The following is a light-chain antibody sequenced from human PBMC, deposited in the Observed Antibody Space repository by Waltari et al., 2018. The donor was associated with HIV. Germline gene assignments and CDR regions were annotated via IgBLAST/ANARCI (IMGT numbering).Light chain of an antibody. CDR2: QAS. Sequence: DIRLTQSPSTLSASAGDRVAITCRAGQNVGAFLAWYQQKPGKPPKLLIFQASILEVGVPSRFSGSVSGSDFTLTINGLQSEDFATYYCHQYASFSGTFGQGTKVEL. J-gene: IGKJ1*01. V-gene: IGKV1-5*03. CDR3: HQYASFSGT. CDR1: QNVGAF.